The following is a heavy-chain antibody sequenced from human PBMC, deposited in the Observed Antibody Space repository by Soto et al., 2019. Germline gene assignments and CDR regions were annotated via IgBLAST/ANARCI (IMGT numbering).Heavy chain of an antibody. CDR1: GFTFSNAW. V-gene: IGHV3-15*01. CDR2: IKSDAYGGAI. D-gene: IGHD2-8*01. J-gene: IGHJ4*02. CDR3: NTTYGRLETPKNDF. Sequence: EVQLVESGGGLVKPGGSLRLSCAGSGFTFSNAWMSWVRRAPGKGMEWVGRIKSDAYGGAIDYDAPLKGRFTISRDDSKNTLFLQLNNLRAEDTAVYSCNTTYGRLETPKNDFWGQGTRVIDSS.